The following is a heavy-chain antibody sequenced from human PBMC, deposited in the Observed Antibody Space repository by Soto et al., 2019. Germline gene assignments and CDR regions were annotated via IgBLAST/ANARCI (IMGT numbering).Heavy chain of an antibody. J-gene: IGHJ4*02. CDR1: GYTFTSYG. D-gene: IGHD6-6*01. V-gene: IGHV1-18*01. Sequence: VASVKVSCKDSGYTFTSYGISCVRQAPGQGLEWMGWISAYNGNTNYAQKLKVRVTMTPDTSTSTAYMELRSLRSDDTAVYYCARCEYRRPSEKDYSGRRSLVTASS. CDR3: ARCEYRRPSEKDY. CDR2: ISAYNGNT.